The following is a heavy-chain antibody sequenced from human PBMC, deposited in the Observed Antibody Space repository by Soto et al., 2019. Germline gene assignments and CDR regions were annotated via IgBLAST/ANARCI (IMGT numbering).Heavy chain of an antibody. Sequence: SETLSLTCTVSGDSIRGYYWSWIRQPPGKGLEWIGYLYDSGSTNYNPSLKSLVTISVDTSKSQFPLKLSSVTAADPAVYYCAMGYSYAPFDPWGQGTLVTVSS. CDR2: LYDSGST. CDR3: AMGYSYAPFDP. V-gene: IGHV4-59*01. D-gene: IGHD5-18*01. J-gene: IGHJ5*02. CDR1: GDSIRGYY.